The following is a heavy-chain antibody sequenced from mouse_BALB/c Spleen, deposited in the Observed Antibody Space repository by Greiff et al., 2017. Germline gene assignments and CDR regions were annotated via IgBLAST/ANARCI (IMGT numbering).Heavy chain of an antibody. V-gene: IGHV2-6-7*01. Sequence: VMLVESGPGLVAPSQSLSITCTASGFSLTGYGVNWVRQPPGKGLEWLGLIWGDGSTDYTSALNSRLSISKNNSKNQVFLKMNSLHTDDTARYYGARHNYYRGFAYWGQGTLVTVSA. CDR2: IWGDGST. D-gene: IGHD1-1*01. CDR1: GFSLTGYG. J-gene: IGHJ3*01. CDR3: ARHNYYRGFAY.